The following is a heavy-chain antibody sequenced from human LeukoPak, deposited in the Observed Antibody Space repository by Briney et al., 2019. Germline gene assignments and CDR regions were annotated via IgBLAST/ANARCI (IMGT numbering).Heavy chain of an antibody. CDR2: IWYDGSNK. V-gene: IGHV3-33*06. Sequence: GGSLRLSCAASGFTFSSYGMHWVRQAPGKGLEWVAVIWYDGSNKYYADSVKGRFTISRDNSKNTLYLQMNSLRAEDTAVYYCAKDSSTVVTQYYFDYWGQGTLVTVSS. J-gene: IGHJ4*02. D-gene: IGHD4-23*01. CDR1: GFTFSSYG. CDR3: AKDSSTVVTQYYFDY.